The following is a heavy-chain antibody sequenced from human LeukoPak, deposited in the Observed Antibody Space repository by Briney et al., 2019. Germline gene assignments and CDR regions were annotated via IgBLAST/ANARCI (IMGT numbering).Heavy chain of an antibody. CDR1: GFTFSSYW. J-gene: IGHJ4*02. CDR2: INSDGSST. V-gene: IGHV3-74*01. D-gene: IGHD3-3*01. Sequence: GGSLRLSCAASGFTFSSYWMHWVRQAPGKGLVWVSRINSDGSSTSYADSVKGRFTISRDNAKNTLYLQMDSLRAEDTAVYYCARDQVRAYYDFWSGYYHPIDYWGQGTLVTVSS. CDR3: ARDQVRAYYDFWSGYYHPIDY.